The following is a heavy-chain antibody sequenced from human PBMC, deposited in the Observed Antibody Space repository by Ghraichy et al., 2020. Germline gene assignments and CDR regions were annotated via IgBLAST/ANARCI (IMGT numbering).Heavy chain of an antibody. Sequence: GGSLRLSCSASGFTFINYAMHWVRQAPGKGLEYVSAISSNGGSTYYADSVRARFTISRDNSKNTLYLQMSSLRAEDTAVYYCVKDRGSSGWFDYWGQGTLVTVSS. CDR1: GFTFINYA. J-gene: IGHJ4*02. CDR2: ISSNGGST. D-gene: IGHD6-19*01. CDR3: VKDRGSSGWFDY. V-gene: IGHV3-64D*06.